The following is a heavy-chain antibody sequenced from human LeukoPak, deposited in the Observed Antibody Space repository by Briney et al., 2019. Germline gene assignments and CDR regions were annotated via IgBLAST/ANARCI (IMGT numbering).Heavy chain of an antibody. CDR1: GFTFSSYW. Sequence: PGGSLRLTCAASGFTFSSYWMHWVRQAPGKGLVWVSRINSDGSSTSYADSVKGRFTISRDNAKNTLYLQMNSLRAEDTAVYYCARDRGEQVAAFDIWGQGTMVTVSS. V-gene: IGHV3-74*01. CDR2: INSDGSST. D-gene: IGHD1/OR15-1a*01. CDR3: ARDRGEQVAAFDI. J-gene: IGHJ3*02.